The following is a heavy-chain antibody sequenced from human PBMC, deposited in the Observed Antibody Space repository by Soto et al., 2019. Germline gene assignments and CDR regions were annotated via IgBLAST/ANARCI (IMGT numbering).Heavy chain of an antibody. J-gene: IGHJ6*03. CDR2: IYYSGST. CDR3: ARCGADFWSGYPPDYYYYMDV. CDR1: GGSISSYY. D-gene: IGHD3-3*01. V-gene: IGHV4-59*01. Sequence: SETLSLTCTVSGGSISSYYWSWIRQPPGKGLEWIGYIYYSGSTNYNPSLKSRVTISVDTSKNQFSLKLSSVTAADTAVYYCARCGADFWSGYPPDYYYYMDVWGKGTTVTVSS.